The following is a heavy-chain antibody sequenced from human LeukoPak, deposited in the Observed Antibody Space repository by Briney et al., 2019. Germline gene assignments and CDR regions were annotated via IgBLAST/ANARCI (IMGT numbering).Heavy chain of an antibody. CDR3: ARVCSGGSCFMDDAFDI. CDR2: INAGNGNT. Sequence: ASVKVSCKASGYTFTSYAMHWVHQAPGQRLEWMGWINAGNGNTKYSQEFRGRVTITRDTSASTAYMELSSLRSEDMAVYYCARVCSGGSCFMDDAFDIWGQGTMVTVSS. J-gene: IGHJ3*02. CDR1: GYTFTSYA. V-gene: IGHV1-3*03. D-gene: IGHD2-15*01.